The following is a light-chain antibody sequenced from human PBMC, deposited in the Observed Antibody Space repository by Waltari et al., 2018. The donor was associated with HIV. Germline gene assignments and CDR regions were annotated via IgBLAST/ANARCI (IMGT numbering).Light chain of an antibody. Sequence: QSVLTQPPSVSGAPGQRVTISSTGTVSNIGSNYDVTWYQHLPGPAPKLLIFGNSNRPSGVPDRFSGSNSGTSASLAITGLQADDEADYYCQSYDSSLSAWVFGGGTRLTVL. V-gene: IGLV1-40*01. CDR3: QSYDSSLSAWV. CDR2: GNS. CDR1: VSNIGSNYD. J-gene: IGLJ3*02.